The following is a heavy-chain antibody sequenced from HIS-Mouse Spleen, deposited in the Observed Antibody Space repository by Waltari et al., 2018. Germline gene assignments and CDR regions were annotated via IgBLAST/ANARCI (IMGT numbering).Heavy chain of an antibody. CDR3: ARDRSITIFGVVTY. CDR2: IYYSGST. J-gene: IGHJ4*02. D-gene: IGHD3-3*01. Sequence: QLQLQESGPGLVKPSETLSLTCTVSGGSISSSSYYWGWIRQPPGKGLEWIGSIYYSGSTYYNPSLKSRVTISVDTSKNQFSLKLSSVTAADTAVYYCARDRSITIFGVVTYWGQGTLVTVSS. V-gene: IGHV4-39*07. CDR1: GGSISSSSYY.